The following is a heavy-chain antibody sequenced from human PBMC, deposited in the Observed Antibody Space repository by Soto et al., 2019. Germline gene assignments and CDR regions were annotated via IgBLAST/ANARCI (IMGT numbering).Heavy chain of an antibody. Sequence: QVQLVQSGAEVQKPGSSVKVSCKASGGTFSTYSISWVRQAPGQGLQWMGGTIPLFGTANYAQKFQGRLTITADESTSTAYLELSSLRSEDTAVYYCARGGQHPKHYYYYNLDVWGQGTTVTVSS. V-gene: IGHV1-69*01. CDR3: ARGGQHPKHYYYYNLDV. CDR2: TIPLFGTA. J-gene: IGHJ6*02. CDR1: GGTFSTYS. D-gene: IGHD6-13*01.